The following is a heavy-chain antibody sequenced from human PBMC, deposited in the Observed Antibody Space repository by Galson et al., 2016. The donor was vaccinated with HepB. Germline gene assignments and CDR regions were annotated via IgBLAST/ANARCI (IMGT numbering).Heavy chain of an antibody. J-gene: IGHJ4*02. CDR2: ISSSSSYI. V-gene: IGHV3-21*06. CDR3: AGHYDILTGYFYGYYFDY. Sequence: SLRLSCAASGFTFSSYSMNWVRQAPGKGLEWVSSISSSSSYIYYADSVKGRFTVSRDNAKNSLYLQMNSLRAEDTAVYYCAGHYDILTGYFYGYYFDYWGQGTLVTVSS. D-gene: IGHD3-9*01. CDR1: GFTFSSYS.